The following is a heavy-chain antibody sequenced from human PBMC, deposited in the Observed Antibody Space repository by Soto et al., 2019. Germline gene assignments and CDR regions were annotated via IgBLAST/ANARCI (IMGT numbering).Heavy chain of an antibody. Sequence: QVQLQESGPGLVQPSQTLSLSCSVSGGSVSSGGYYWSWIRQHPGKGLEWIGYIYDSGTTYYNPSLKSRITISLDTSSNQFTLNLSPVTAAHTAVYFFAYSDSSGYYFPYWGQGTLVTVSS. J-gene: IGHJ4*02. V-gene: IGHV4-31*03. CDR1: GGSVSSGGYY. CDR3: AYSDSSGYYFPY. CDR2: IYDSGTT. D-gene: IGHD3-22*01.